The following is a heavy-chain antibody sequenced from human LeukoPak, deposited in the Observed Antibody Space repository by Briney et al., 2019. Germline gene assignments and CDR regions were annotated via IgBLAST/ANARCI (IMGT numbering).Heavy chain of an antibody. CDR3: ARELTYYYDSSGYYPDAFDI. CDR2: IYYSGST. CDR1: GGSISSHY. D-gene: IGHD3-22*01. Sequence: PSETLPLTCTVSGGSISSHYWSWIRQPPGKGLEWIGYIYYSGSTNYNPSLKSRVTISVDTSKNQFSLKLSSVTAADTAVYYCARELTYYYDSSGYYPDAFDIWGQGTMVTVSS. J-gene: IGHJ3*02. V-gene: IGHV4-59*11.